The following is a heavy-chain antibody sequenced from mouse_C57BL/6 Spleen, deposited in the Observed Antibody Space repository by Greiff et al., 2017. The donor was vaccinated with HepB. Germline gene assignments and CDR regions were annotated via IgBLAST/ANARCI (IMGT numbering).Heavy chain of an antibody. CDR3: AKNYDDSYAMDY. CDR1: GFTFSDYG. Sequence: VQLKESGGGLVKPGGSLKLSCAASGFTFSDYGMHWVRQAPEKGLEWVAYISSGSSTIYYADTVKGRFTISRDNAKNTLFLQMTSLRSEDTAMYYCAKNYDDSYAMDYWGQGTSVTVSS. V-gene: IGHV5-17*01. D-gene: IGHD2-3*01. J-gene: IGHJ4*01. CDR2: ISSGSSTI.